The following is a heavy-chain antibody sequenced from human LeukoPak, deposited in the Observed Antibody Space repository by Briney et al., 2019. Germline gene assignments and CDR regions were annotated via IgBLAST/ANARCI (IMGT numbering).Heavy chain of an antibody. Sequence: GGSLRLPCRGSGFDFSDYSMNWVRQAPGKGLEWVSSSSRTTNYIYYADSVKGRFTISRDNARNSLYLQMDSLRAEDTAVYYCAREPFWSGYYSNLHFDYWGQGTLVTVSS. CDR1: GFDFSDYS. V-gene: IGHV3-21*01. CDR2: SSRTTNYI. CDR3: AREPFWSGYYSNLHFDY. J-gene: IGHJ4*02. D-gene: IGHD3-3*01.